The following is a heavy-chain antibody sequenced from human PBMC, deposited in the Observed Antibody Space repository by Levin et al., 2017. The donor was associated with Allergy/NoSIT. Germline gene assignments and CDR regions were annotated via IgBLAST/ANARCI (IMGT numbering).Heavy chain of an antibody. V-gene: IGHV3-9*01. CDR3: AKESGYSSGWYGGNWFDP. D-gene: IGHD6-19*01. J-gene: IGHJ5*02. CDR1: GFTFDDYA. Sequence: GGSLRLSCAASGFTFDDYAMHWVRQAPGKGLEWVSGMSWNSGSIGYADSVKGRFPISRDNAKNSLYLQMNSLRAEDTALYYCAKESGYSSGWYGGNWFDPWGQGTLVTVSS. CDR2: MSWNSGSI.